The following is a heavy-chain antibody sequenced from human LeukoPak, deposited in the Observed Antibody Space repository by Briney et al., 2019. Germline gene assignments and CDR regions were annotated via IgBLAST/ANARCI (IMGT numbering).Heavy chain of an antibody. Sequence: GGSLRLSCAASGFTFSSYAMSWVRQAPGKRLEWVSAISGSGGSTYYADSVKGRFTISRDNSKNTLYLQMNSLRAEDTAVYYCAKRRDSSGWYRAFDIWGQGTMVTVSS. CDR3: AKRRDSSGWYRAFDI. J-gene: IGHJ3*02. V-gene: IGHV3-23*01. CDR1: GFTFSSYA. CDR2: ISGSGGST. D-gene: IGHD6-19*01.